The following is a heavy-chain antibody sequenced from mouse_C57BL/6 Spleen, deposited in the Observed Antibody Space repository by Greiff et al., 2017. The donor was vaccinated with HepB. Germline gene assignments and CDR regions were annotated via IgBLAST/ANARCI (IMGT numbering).Heavy chain of an antibody. Sequence: EVQLVESGGGLVKPGGSLKLSCAASGFTFSSYAMSWVRQTPEKRLEWVATISDGGSYTYYPDNVKGRFTISRDNAKNNLYLQMSHLKSEDTAMYYCARVGGGNYFYAMDYWGQGTSVTVSS. J-gene: IGHJ4*01. CDR1: GFTFSSYA. V-gene: IGHV5-4*01. D-gene: IGHD2-1*01. CDR3: ARVGGGNYFYAMDY. CDR2: ISDGGSYT.